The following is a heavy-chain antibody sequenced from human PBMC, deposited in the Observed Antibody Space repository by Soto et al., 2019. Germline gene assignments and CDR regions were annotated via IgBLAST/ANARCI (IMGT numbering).Heavy chain of an antibody. Sequence: QVNLVQSGTEMKKPGSSVMVSCKVSGGDLSNSGISWVRQAPGQGLEWMGGIFPLLAMVDYSQKFQGRVTTTADESTNTTYLDLGSLRADYTAVYYVEKDDAAGFKPWGQGTLVIVSS. V-gene: IGHV1-69*04. CDR3: EKDDAAGFKP. CDR2: IFPLLAMV. D-gene: IGHD6-13*01. CDR1: GGDLSNSG. J-gene: IGHJ4*02.